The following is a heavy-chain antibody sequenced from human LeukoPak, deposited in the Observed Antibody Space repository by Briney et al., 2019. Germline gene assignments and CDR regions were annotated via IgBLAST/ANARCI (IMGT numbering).Heavy chain of an antibody. J-gene: IGHJ6*03. Sequence: SETLSLTCTVSGGSINSYYWSWIRQPPGKGLEWIGYVYYSGSTNYNPSLKSRVTISVDTSKNQFSLKLSSVTAADTAVYYCARGGSSSSWYLYYYYYYMDVWGKGTTVTVSS. V-gene: IGHV4-59*01. D-gene: IGHD6-13*01. CDR1: GGSINSYY. CDR2: VYYSGST. CDR3: ARGGSSSSWYLYYYYYYMDV.